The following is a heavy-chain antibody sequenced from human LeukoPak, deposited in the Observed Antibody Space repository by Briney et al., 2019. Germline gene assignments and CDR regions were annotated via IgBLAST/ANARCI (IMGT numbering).Heavy chain of an antibody. V-gene: IGHV4-39*07. CDR1: GGSISSSSYY. Sequence: SETLSLTCTVSGGSISSSSYYWGWIRQPPGKGLEWIGSIYYSGSTYYNPSLKSRVTISVDTSKNQFSLKLSSVTAADTAVYYCARLVAAQLVHHYGMDVWGQGTTVTVSS. J-gene: IGHJ6*02. D-gene: IGHD2-15*01. CDR2: IYYSGST. CDR3: ARLVAAQLVHHYGMDV.